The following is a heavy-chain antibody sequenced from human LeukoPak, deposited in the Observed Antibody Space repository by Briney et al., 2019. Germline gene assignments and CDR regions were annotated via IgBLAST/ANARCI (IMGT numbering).Heavy chain of an antibody. CDR3: LRDLNWSLDQ. J-gene: IGHJ4*02. CDR1: GFTFSDYY. V-gene: IGHV3-11*04. D-gene: IGHD1-20*01. Sequence: GGSLRLSCAASGFTFSDYYMSWIRQAPGKGLEWVSYISSSGNAIYYTDSVKGRFTISRDNAKNSLYLQMNSLRAEDTAVYYCLRDLNWSLDQWGQGTLVTASS. CDR2: ISSSGNAI.